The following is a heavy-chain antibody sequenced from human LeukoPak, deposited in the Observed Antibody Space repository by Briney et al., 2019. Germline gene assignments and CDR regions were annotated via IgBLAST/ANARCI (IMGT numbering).Heavy chain of an antibody. CDR2: IKQDGSEK. V-gene: IGHV3-7*01. Sequence: GGSLRLSCAASGFTFSSYWMSWVRQAPGKGLEWVANIKQDGSEKYYVDSVKGRFTISRDNAKNSLYLQMNSLRAEDTAVYYCARENSGSYYAIFFDYWGQRTLVTVSS. CDR3: ARENSGSYYAIFFDY. D-gene: IGHD1-26*01. J-gene: IGHJ4*02. CDR1: GFTFSSYW.